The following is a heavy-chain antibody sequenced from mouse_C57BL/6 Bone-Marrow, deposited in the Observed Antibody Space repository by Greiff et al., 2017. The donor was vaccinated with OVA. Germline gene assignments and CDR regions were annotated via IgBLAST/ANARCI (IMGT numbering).Heavy chain of an antibody. Sequence: VQLQQSGPELVKPGASVKISCKASGYTFTDYYMNWVKQSHGKSLEWIGDINPNNGGTSYNQKFKGKATLTVDKSSSTAYMELRSLTSEDSAVYYCARLDTTVVPFAYWGQGTLVTVSA. J-gene: IGHJ3*01. CDR2: INPNNGGT. V-gene: IGHV1-26*01. D-gene: IGHD1-1*01. CDR1: GYTFTDYY. CDR3: ARLDTTVVPFAY.